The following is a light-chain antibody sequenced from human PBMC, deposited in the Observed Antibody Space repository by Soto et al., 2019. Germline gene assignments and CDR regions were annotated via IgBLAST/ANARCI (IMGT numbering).Light chain of an antibody. Sequence: DIQLTQSPSFLSASVGDRVTVTCRASQGISTYLAWYQQSPGKAPTLLIYAASTLQSGVPSRFSCSGSGTEFTLTISSLQPEYFATYFCQQLYSSPLSFGGGTKVDIK. CDR2: AAS. V-gene: IGKV1-9*01. CDR3: QQLYSSPLS. J-gene: IGKJ4*01. CDR1: QGISTY.